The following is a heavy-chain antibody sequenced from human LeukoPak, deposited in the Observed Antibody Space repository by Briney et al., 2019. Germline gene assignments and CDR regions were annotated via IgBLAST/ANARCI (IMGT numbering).Heavy chain of an antibody. D-gene: IGHD3-10*01. CDR2: ISGSGGST. CDR3: AKRKGSGSSVPSETDYYYYYGMDV. CDR1: GFTFSSYS. V-gene: IGHV3-23*01. J-gene: IGHJ6*04. Sequence: GGSLRLSCAASGFTFSSYSMNWVRQAPGKGLEWVSAISGSGGSTYYADSVKGRFTISRDNSKNTLYLQMNSLRAEDTAVYYCAKRKGSGSSVPSETDYYYYYGMDVWGKGTTVTVSS.